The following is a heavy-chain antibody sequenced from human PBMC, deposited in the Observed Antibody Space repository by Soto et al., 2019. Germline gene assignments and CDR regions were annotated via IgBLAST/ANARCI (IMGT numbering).Heavy chain of an antibody. D-gene: IGHD1-26*01. CDR2: ITSITDGGIT. Sequence: EVQLVESGGDLVNPGGSLRLSCAASGFSFTNAWMNWVRQAPGRGLEWVGQITSITDGGITIYAAPVKGRFSISRDDSKNTVFLQMNSLKSEDTGVYYCTTSRLRVGVTIGAFDIWGQGTMVTVFS. CDR3: TTSRLRVGVTIGAFDI. V-gene: IGHV3-15*07. J-gene: IGHJ3*02. CDR1: GFSFTNAW.